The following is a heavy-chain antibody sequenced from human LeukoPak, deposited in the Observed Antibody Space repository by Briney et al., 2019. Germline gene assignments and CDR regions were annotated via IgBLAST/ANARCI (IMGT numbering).Heavy chain of an antibody. D-gene: IGHD3-22*01. CDR1: GGSISSSSYY. Sequence: SETLSLTCTVSGGSISSSSYYWSWIRQPPGKGLEWIGEINYSGSTNYNPSLESRVTISVDTSKNQFSLKLSSVTAADTAVYYCARGLEGYYDSCGYPPGTVSYGMDVWGQGTTVTVSS. J-gene: IGHJ6*02. CDR2: INYSGST. V-gene: IGHV4-39*07. CDR3: ARGLEGYYDSCGYPPGTVSYGMDV.